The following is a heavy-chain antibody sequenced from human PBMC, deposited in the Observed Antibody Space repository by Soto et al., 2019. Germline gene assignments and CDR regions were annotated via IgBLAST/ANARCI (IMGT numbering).Heavy chain of an antibody. CDR2: ISAYNGNT. CDR1: GYTFTSYG. D-gene: IGHD3-10*01. CDR3: ARDLVVGDGSGSYPNYYYYYYMDV. Sequence: QVQLVQSGAEVKKPGASVKVSCKASGYTFTSYGIIWVRQAPGQGLEWMGWISAYNGNTNYAQKLQGRVTMTTDTSTSTAYMELRSLRSDDTAVYYCARDLVVGDGSGSYPNYYYYYYMDVWGKGTTVTVSS. J-gene: IGHJ6*03. V-gene: IGHV1-18*01.